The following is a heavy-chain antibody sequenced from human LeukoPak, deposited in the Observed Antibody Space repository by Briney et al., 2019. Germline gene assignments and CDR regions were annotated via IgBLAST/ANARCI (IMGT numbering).Heavy chain of an antibody. J-gene: IGHJ3*02. CDR3: ARLLRPGGRKGDCFDI. V-gene: IGHV4-59*08. CDR2: FYDSGDF. D-gene: IGHD2-21*01. Sequence: PSETLSLTCTVSGGSITGHHWTWIRRPPGTGLEWIGYFYDSGDFNYNPSLKSRVTISMDMSNNQFSLSMSSVTAADTAMYYCARLLRPGGRKGDCFDIWGQGTMVTASS. CDR1: GGSITGHH.